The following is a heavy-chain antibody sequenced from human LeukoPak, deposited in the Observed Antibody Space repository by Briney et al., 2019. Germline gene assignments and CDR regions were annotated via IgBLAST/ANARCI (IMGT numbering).Heavy chain of an antibody. CDR2: ISSSSSYT. J-gene: IGHJ4*02. CDR1: GFTFSDYY. CDR3: VRGRYYYDSSGYLDY. Sequence: PGGSLRLSCAASGFTFSDYYMSWIRQAPGKGLEWVSYISSSSSYTNYADSVKGRFTISRDNSKNTLYLQMNSLRAEDTAVYYCVRGRYYYDSSGYLDYWGQGTLVTVSS. V-gene: IGHV3-11*06. D-gene: IGHD3-22*01.